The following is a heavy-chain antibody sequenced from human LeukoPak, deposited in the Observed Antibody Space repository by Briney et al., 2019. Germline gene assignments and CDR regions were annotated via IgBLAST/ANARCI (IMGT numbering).Heavy chain of an antibody. CDR3: ARGSYYYDSSGYYWLEYFQH. D-gene: IGHD3-22*01. V-gene: IGHV4-59*01. CDR2: IYYSGST. Sequence: PSETLSLTCTVSGGSISSYYWSWTRQPPGKGLEWLGYIYYSGSTSYNPSLKSRVTISVDTSKNQFSLKLSSVTAADTAVYYCARGSYYYDSSGYYWLEYFQHWGQGTLVTVSS. J-gene: IGHJ1*01. CDR1: GGSISSYY.